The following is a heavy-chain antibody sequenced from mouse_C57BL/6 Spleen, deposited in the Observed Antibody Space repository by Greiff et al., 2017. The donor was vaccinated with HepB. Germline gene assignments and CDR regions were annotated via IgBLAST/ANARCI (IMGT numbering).Heavy chain of an antibody. J-gene: IGHJ1*03. Sequence: EVQLQQSGPELVKPGASVKISCKASGYTFTDYYMNWVKQSHGKSLEWIGDINPNNGGTSYNQKFKGKATLTVDKSSSTAYMELRSLTSEDSAVYYCARWGWLLPYWYFDVWGTGTTVTVSS. D-gene: IGHD2-3*01. CDR2: INPNNGGT. CDR3: ARWGWLLPYWYFDV. V-gene: IGHV1-26*01. CDR1: GYTFTDYY.